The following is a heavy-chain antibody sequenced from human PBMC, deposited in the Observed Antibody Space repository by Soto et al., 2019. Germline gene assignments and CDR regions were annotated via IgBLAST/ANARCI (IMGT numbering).Heavy chain of an antibody. V-gene: IGHV1-8*01. CDR3: VGGYSYGFKAFDI. CDR2: MNPNSGNT. J-gene: IGHJ3*02. Sequence: ASVKVSCKASGYTFTSYDINWVRQATGQGLEWMGWMNPNSGNTGYAQKFQGRVTMTRNTSISTAYMELSSLRSEDTAVYYCVGGYSYGFKAFDIWGQGTMVTVSS. D-gene: IGHD5-18*01. CDR1: GYTFTSYD.